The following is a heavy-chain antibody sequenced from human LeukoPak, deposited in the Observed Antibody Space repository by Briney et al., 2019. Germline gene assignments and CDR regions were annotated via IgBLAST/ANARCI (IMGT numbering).Heavy chain of an antibody. CDR2: IKSDGIST. Sequence: GGSLRLSCAASGFSFSSYWMHWVRQAPGKGLVWVSRIKSDGISTTYADSVKGRFTISRDNAKNTLYLQMNSLRAEDTAVYYCPRDRHYNMDVWGQGTTVTVSS. CDR1: GFSFSSYW. V-gene: IGHV3-74*01. CDR3: PRDRHYNMDV. J-gene: IGHJ6*02.